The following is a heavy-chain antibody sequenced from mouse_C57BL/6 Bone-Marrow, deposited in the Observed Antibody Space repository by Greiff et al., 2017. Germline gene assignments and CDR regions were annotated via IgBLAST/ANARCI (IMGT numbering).Heavy chain of an antibody. CDR1: GYTFTSYW. D-gene: IGHD2-2*01. CDR3: AKRVRYYAMDY. V-gene: IGHV1-64*01. J-gene: IGHJ4*01. Sequence: QVQLKQPGAELVKPGASVKLSCKASGYTFTSYWMHWVKQRPGQGLEWIGMIHPNSGSTNYNEKFKSKATLTVDKSSSTAYMQLSSLTSEDSAVYYCAKRVRYYAMDYWSQGTSVTVSS. CDR2: IHPNSGST.